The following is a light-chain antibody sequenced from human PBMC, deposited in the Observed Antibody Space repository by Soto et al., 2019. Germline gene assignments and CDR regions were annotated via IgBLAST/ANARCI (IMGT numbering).Light chain of an antibody. CDR3: QQYNSSPLT. CDR2: DAS. CDR1: HIISDW. J-gene: IGKJ4*01. Sequence: DIQMTQSTSTLSASVGDRVTITCRANHIISDWLAWYQQKPGKAPNLLIYDASNLESGVPSRFSGSGSGTEFTLTISSLQPDDFATYYCQQYNSSPLTFGGGTKMEIK. V-gene: IGKV1-5*01.